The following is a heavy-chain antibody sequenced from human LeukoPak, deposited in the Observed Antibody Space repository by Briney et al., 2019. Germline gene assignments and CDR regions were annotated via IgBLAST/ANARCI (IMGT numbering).Heavy chain of an antibody. V-gene: IGHV4-59*08. J-gene: IGHJ4*02. CDR2: IYYSGST. CDR1: GGSISSYY. CDR3: ARQGYSAYEILDY. Sequence: TTSETLSLTCTVSGGSISSYYWSWIRQPPGKGLERIGYIYYSGSTNYSPSLKSRVTISVDTSKNQFSLKLSSVTAADTAVYYCARQGYSAYEILDYWGQGTLVTVSS. D-gene: IGHD5-12*01.